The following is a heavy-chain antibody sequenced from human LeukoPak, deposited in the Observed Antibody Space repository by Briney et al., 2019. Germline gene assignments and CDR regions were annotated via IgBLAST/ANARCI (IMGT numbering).Heavy chain of an antibody. CDR3: AKDRHIVVVPAAGVDY. Sequence: GGSLRLSCEGSGFDFSDYYMDWIRQAPGKGLEWVSAISGSGGSTYYADSVKGRFTISRDNSKNTLYLQMNSLRAEDTAVYYCAKDRHIVVVPAAGVDYWGQGTLVTVSS. CDR1: GFDFSDYY. J-gene: IGHJ4*02. D-gene: IGHD2-2*01. V-gene: IGHV3-23*01. CDR2: ISGSGGST.